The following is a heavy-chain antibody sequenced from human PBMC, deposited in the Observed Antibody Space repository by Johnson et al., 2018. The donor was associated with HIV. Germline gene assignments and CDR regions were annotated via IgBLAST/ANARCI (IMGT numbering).Heavy chain of an antibody. CDR3: TRRYSISSRGYEI. Sequence: VQLVESGGGLVKPGGSLRLSCAASGFTFSNAWMNWVRRAPGKGLEWVGRIKAKSDGGATDYAAPVTGRFTISRDDSKATVYLQRNSLKIEDTAMYYCTRRYSISSRGYEIWGQGTLVTVSS. D-gene: IGHD6-6*01. J-gene: IGHJ3*02. CDR2: IKAKSDGGAT. CDR1: GFTFSNAW. V-gene: IGHV3-15*01.